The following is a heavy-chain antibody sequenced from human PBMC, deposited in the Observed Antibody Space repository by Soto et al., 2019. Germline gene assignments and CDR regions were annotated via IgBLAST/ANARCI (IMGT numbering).Heavy chain of an antibody. CDR2: MYYGGST. J-gene: IGHJ2*01. D-gene: IGHD1-26*01. CDR1: GFSVSNTH. V-gene: IGHV3-53*01. Sequence: GGSLRLSCSVSGFSVSNTHMAWVRQAPGKGLEWVSLMYYGGSTYFTDSVEGRFTISRDNSKNTVYLQMHSLRAEDTAQYYCARAPGGSNWIYWYFDLWGRGTLVTVSS. CDR3: ARAPGGSNWIYWYFDL.